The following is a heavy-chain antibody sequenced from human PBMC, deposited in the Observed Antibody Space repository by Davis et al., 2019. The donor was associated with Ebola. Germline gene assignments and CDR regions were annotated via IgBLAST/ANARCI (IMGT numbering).Heavy chain of an antibody. V-gene: IGHV3-73*01. CDR1: GFTFSSYA. J-gene: IGHJ6*02. CDR2: IRSKANSYAT. CDR3: TRHRIVGAAAGRAHYYYYGMDV. Sequence: GGSLRLSCAASGFTFSSYAMHWVRQASGKGLEWVGRIRSKANSYATAYAASVKGRFTISRDDSKNTAYLQMNSLKTEDTAVYYCTRHRIVGAAAGRAHYYYYGMDVWGQGTTVTVSS. D-gene: IGHD6-13*01.